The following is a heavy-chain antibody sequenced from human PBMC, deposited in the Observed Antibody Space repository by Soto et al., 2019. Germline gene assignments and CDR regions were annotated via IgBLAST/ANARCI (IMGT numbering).Heavy chain of an antibody. J-gene: IGHJ6*02. Sequence: QVQLQESGPGLVKPSQTLSLTCTVSGGAISTGCYYWSWIRQHPGKGLGWIGYIYYSGSPYYNPSLQHRVTISADTSKNQVSLKRSSVTAADTAVYYCASGDCSGGSCYSRFAYYYYYGMEVWGRGTKVTFSS. CDR3: ASGDCSGGSCYSRFAYYYYYGMEV. V-gene: IGHV4-31*03. D-gene: IGHD2-15*01. CDR2: IYYSGSP. CDR1: GGAISTGCYY.